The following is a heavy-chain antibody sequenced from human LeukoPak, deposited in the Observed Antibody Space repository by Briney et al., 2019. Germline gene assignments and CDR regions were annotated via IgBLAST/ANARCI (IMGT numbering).Heavy chain of an antibody. J-gene: IGHJ4*02. CDR1: GGSFSGYY. Sequence: SETLSLTCAVYGGSFSGYYWSWIRQPPGKGLEWIGEINHSGSTNYNPSLKSRVTIPVDTSKNQFSLKLSSVTAADTAVYYCARVGGWLQYYFDYWGQGTLVTVSS. D-gene: IGHD5-24*01. CDR2: INHSGST. CDR3: ARVGGWLQYYFDY. V-gene: IGHV4-34*01.